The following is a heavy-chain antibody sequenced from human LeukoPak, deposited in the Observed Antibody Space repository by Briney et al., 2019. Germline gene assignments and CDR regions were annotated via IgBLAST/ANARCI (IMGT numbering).Heavy chain of an antibody. J-gene: IGHJ4*02. V-gene: IGHV3-7*04. D-gene: IGHD3-10*01. Sequence: GGSLRLSCAASGFTFSSYWMTWVRQAPGKGLEWVANIKQDGSANHYVGSVQGRFTISRDNAKTSLYLQMNSLRAEDTAVYYCARDYYASGTHDFWGQGTLVTVSS. CDR3: ARDYYASGTHDF. CDR2: IKQDGSAN. CDR1: GFTFSSYW.